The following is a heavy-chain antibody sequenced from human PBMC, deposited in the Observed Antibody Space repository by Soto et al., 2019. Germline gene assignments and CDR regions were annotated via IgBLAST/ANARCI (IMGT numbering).Heavy chain of an antibody. V-gene: IGHV1-69*06. D-gene: IGHD3-10*01. CDR1: GGTFSSYA. CDR2: IIPIFGTA. CDR3: ARELGKGRYYSGMDV. J-gene: IGHJ6*02. Sequence: GSSVKVSCKTSGGTFSSYAISWVRQAPGQGLEWMGGIIPIFGTANYAQKFQGRVTITADKSTSTAYMELSSLRSEDTAVYYCARELGKGRYYSGMDVWGQGTTVTVS.